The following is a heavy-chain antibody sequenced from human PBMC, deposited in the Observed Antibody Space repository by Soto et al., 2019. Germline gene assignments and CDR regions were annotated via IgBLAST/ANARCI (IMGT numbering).Heavy chain of an antibody. J-gene: IGHJ6*04. D-gene: IGHD3-3*01. CDR2: INPNSGGT. CDR1: GYTFTGYY. CDR3: AGYKYLRFLEWLGTYGIDV. V-gene: IGHV1-2*02. Sequence: ASVKLSCTSSGYTFTGYYMHWVRQAPGQGLEWMGWINPNSGGTNYAQKFQGRVTMTRDTSISTAYMELSRLRSDDTAVYYCAGYKYLRFLEWLGTYGIDVWGKGATVSVSS.